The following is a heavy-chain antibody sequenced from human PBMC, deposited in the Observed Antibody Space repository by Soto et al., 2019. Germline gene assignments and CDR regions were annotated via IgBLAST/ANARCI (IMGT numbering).Heavy chain of an antibody. Sequence: EVQLVESGGDLVQRGGSLRLSCAASGFPFSSSWMHWVRHTPGKGLAWVARISGVGVTTYYADSVTGRFTVSRDNANNTLSLQISGLRAEDTAVYYCAREYYGLLTGYYTDYWGQGTLVSVSS. CDR3: AREYYGLLTGYYTDY. J-gene: IGHJ4*02. V-gene: IGHV3-74*01. D-gene: IGHD3-9*01. CDR1: GFPFSSSW. CDR2: ISGVGVTT.